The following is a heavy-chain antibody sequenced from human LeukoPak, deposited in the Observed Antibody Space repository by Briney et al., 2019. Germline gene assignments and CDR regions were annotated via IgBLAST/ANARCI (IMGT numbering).Heavy chain of an antibody. CDR1: GGSISSYY. CDR2: IYYSGST. CDR3: ARVGAYSSSSYYYYMDV. V-gene: IGHV4-59*08. D-gene: IGHD6-6*01. Sequence: SETLSLTCTVSGGSISSYYWSWIRQPPGKGLEWIGYIYYSGSTKYNPSLESRVTISVDTSKNQFSLKLSSVTAADTAVYYCARVGAYSSSSYYYYMDVWGKGTTVTVSS. J-gene: IGHJ6*03.